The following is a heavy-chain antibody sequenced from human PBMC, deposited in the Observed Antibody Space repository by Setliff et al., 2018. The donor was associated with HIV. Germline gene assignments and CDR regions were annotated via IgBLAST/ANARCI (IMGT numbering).Heavy chain of an antibody. J-gene: IGHJ4*02. CDR3: ATFFVSTATTQDY. D-gene: IGHD4-17*01. Sequence: SETLSLTCTVSGGSISNSRYYWTWIRQPPGKGLEWIGEIHHGGGTKYNPSLKSRVTVSLDMSKNQFSLKLNSLTAADTGVYYCATFFVSTATTQDYWGQGTLVTVSS. CDR1: GGSISNSRYY. CDR2: IHHGGGT. V-gene: IGHV4-39*07.